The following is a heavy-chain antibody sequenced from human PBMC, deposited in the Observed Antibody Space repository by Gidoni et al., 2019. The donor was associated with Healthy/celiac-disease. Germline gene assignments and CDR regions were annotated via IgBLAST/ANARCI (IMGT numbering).Heavy chain of an antibody. CDR1: GFTFSSDA. D-gene: IGHD3-10*01. Sequence: EVQLLESGGGLVQPGGSLRLSCAASGFTFSSDAMSWVRQAPGKGLEWVSAISGSGGSTYYADSVKGRFTISRDNSKNTLYLQMNSLRAEDTAVYYCARTDVGLWYFDYWGQGTLVTVSS. CDR3: ARTDVGLWYFDY. V-gene: IGHV3-23*01. CDR2: ISGSGGST. J-gene: IGHJ4*02.